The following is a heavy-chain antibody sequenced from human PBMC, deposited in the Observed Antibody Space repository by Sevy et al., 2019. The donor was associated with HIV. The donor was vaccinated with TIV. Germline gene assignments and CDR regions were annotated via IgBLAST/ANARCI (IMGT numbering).Heavy chain of an antibody. CDR3: VREGLGGFSYSLDC. V-gene: IGHV3-7*01. Sequence: GSLRLSCAASGFTFSSYWMSWVRQAPGKGLEWVATMKQDGSEKYYVDSVKGRFTISRDNAKHSLYLQMNSLRVEDTAVYYCVREGLGGFSYSLDCWGQGTLVTVSS. CDR1: GFTFSSYW. CDR2: MKQDGSEK. J-gene: IGHJ4*02. D-gene: IGHD5-18*01.